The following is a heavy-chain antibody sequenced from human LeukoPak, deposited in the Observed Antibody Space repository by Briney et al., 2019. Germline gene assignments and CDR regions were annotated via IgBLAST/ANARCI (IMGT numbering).Heavy chain of an antibody. CDR1: GFTFDDYA. CDR2: ISWNSGSI. J-gene: IGHJ4*02. V-gene: IGHV3-9*01. CDR3: AKDGGLRLGGSAFDY. Sequence: GGSLRLSCAASGFTFDDYAMHWVRQAPGKGLEWVSGISWNSGSIGYADSVKGRFTISRDNAKNSLYLQMNSLRAEDTALYYCAKDGGLRLGGSAFDYWGQGTLVTVSS. D-gene: IGHD3-16*01.